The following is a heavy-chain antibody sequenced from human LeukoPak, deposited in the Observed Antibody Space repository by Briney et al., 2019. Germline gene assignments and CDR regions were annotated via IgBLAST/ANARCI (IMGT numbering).Heavy chain of an antibody. CDR2: INTDTGKP. V-gene: IGHV7-4-1*02. J-gene: IGHJ4*02. D-gene: IGHD3-10*01. CDR1: GYTFTNFP. Sequence: ASVKISCKASGYTFTNFPINWVRQAPGQGLEWMGWINTDTGKPTYAQGFTGRFVFSLDTSVSTAYLQISSLEVEDTAVYFCANLWFGEYADWGQGTLVAVSS. CDR3: ANLWFGEYAD.